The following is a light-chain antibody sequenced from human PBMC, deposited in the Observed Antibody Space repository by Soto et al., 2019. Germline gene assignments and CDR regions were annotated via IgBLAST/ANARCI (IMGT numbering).Light chain of an antibody. Sequence: QSALTQPASVSGSPGQSITISCSGTSSDVGGYKYVSWYQQHPGKAPKLMIYEVSNRPSGVSNRLSGSKSGNTASLTISGLQAEDEADYYCGSYSSSNTLGVFGGGTKLTVL. CDR3: GSYSSSNTLGV. V-gene: IGLV2-14*01. CDR1: SSDVGGYKY. J-gene: IGLJ2*01. CDR2: EVS.